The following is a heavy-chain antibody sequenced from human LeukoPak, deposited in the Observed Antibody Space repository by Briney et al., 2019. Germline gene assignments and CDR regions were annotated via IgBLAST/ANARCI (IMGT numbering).Heavy chain of an antibody. Sequence: PGGSLRLSCAASGFTFSSYWMSWVRQAPGKGLEWVANIKQDGSEKYYVDSVKGRFTISRNNAKNSLYLQMNSLRAEDTAVYYCAREVTTPLYYYYYGMDVWGQGTTVTVSS. CDR1: GFTFSSYW. D-gene: IGHD4-17*01. CDR3: AREVTTPLYYYYYGMDV. V-gene: IGHV3-7*01. J-gene: IGHJ6*02. CDR2: IKQDGSEK.